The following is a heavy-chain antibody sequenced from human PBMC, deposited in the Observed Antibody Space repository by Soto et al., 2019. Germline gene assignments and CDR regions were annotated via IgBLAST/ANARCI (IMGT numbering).Heavy chain of an antibody. CDR2: ISPDNVNT. J-gene: IGHJ6*02. CDR3: ARALGYSGYAGMDV. V-gene: IGHV1-18*01. D-gene: IGHD5-12*01. Sequence: QVQLVQSGGEVKKPGASVKVSCKASGYTFTIYGINWVRQAPGQGLEWMGWISPDNVNTNYAQKLHGRVTMTTDTSTSTAYRALRSLRSEDTAVYYCARALGYSGYAGMDVWGQGTTVTFSS. CDR1: GYTFTIYG.